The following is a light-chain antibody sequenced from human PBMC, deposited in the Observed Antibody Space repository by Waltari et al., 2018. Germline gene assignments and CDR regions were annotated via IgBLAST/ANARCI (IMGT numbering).Light chain of an antibody. V-gene: IGLV2-14*03. J-gene: IGLJ3*02. CDR3: SSYTNSNTWV. CDR2: AVS. CDR1: SGDIGVFHY. Sequence: QSALTQPASVSGSPGQPITISCTGTSGDIGVFHYVSWYQQHPGKVPKLLIYAVSKRPSGVSNRFSGSKSGKTASLTISGLQAEDEADYYCSSYTNSNTWVFGGGTKLTVL.